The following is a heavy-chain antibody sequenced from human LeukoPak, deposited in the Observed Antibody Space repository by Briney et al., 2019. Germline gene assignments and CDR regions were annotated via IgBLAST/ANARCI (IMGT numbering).Heavy chain of an antibody. V-gene: IGHV4-34*01. D-gene: IGHD4-17*01. CDR1: GGSFSGFY. Sequence: SETLSLTWAVYGGSFSGFYWSWIRQPPGKGLEWIGETNHSGSTHYNPSLKSRVTISVDTSKNQFSLKLSSVTAADTAVYYCARDPNYGDYGFDYWGQGTLVTVSS. CDR2: TNHSGST. J-gene: IGHJ4*02. CDR3: ARDPNYGDYGFDY.